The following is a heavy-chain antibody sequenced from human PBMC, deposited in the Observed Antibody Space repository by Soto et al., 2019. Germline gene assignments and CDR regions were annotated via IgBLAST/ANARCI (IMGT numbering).Heavy chain of an antibody. V-gene: IGHV4-34*01. CDR3: ARNRGSSWYPGLDY. J-gene: IGHJ4*02. CDR2: MYYSGST. Sequence: PSETLSLPMGGYGGSSRGYYWSGCRQPPGKGLEWIGDMYYSGSTNYSSSVKSRVTISVDTSKNQFSLKLSSVTAADTAVYYCARNRGSSWYPGLDYWGQGTLVTASS. CDR1: GGSSRGYY. D-gene: IGHD6-13*01.